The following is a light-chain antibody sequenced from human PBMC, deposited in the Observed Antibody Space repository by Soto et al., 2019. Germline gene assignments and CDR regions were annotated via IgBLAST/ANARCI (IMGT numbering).Light chain of an antibody. CDR3: HKDYINPYI. CDR2: AAS. Sequence: AIRMTQSPSSLSASTGDRVTITCRASQGISSYLVWYQQKPGKAPKLLIYAASTLQSGVQSGFSDSGSGTDFTLTFRCLRLKVFATNYGHKDYINPYIFGQGPMLESK. CDR1: QGISSY. V-gene: IGKV1-8*01. J-gene: IGKJ2*01.